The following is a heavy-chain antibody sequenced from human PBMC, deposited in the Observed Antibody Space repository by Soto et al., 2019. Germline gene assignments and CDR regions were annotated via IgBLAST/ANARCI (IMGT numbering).Heavy chain of an antibody. V-gene: IGHV3-30*18. Sequence: PGGSLRLSCAASGFTFSSYGMHWVRQAPGKGLEWVAVISYDGSNKYYADSVKGRFTISRDNSKNTLYLQMNSLRAEDTAVYYCAKAGRGGYLSDYWGQGTLVTVSS. CDR2: ISYDGSNK. D-gene: IGHD5-12*01. CDR1: GFTFSSYG. CDR3: AKAGRGGYLSDY. J-gene: IGHJ4*02.